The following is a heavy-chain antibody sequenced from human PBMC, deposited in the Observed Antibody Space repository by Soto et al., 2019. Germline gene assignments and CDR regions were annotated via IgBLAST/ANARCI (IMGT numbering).Heavy chain of an antibody. J-gene: IGHJ6*02. Sequence: PGESLKISCKGSEYRVTSYRIGWVRQTPGKGLKWMGIIYPGDSDTRYSPSFQGQVTISADKSISTAYLQWSSLKASDTAMYYCARQGYDFWRSPPYGMDVWGQGTTVTVSS. CDR2: IYPGDSDT. V-gene: IGHV5-51*01. D-gene: IGHD3-3*01. CDR1: EYRVTSYR. CDR3: ARQGYDFWRSPPYGMDV.